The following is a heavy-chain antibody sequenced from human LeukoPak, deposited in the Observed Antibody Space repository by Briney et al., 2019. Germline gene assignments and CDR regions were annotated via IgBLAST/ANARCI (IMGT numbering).Heavy chain of an antibody. V-gene: IGHV3-30-3*01. D-gene: IGHD3-10*01. CDR3: AREGYYGSGSPPSLYFDY. CDR2: MSSDLNVK. CDR1: GFTFRNYV. Sequence: PGGSLRLSCAASGFTFRNYVIHWVRQAPGKGLEGVAVMSSDLNVKLYADSVKGRFTISRDNSRSTLYLQMNSLRPEDTAIYYCAREGYYGSGSPPSLYFDYWGQGTLVTVSS. J-gene: IGHJ4*02.